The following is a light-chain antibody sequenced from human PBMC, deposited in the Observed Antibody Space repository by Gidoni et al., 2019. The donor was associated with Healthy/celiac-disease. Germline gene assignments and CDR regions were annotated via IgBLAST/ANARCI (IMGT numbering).Light chain of an antibody. J-gene: IGKJ2*01. V-gene: IGKV1-39*01. CDR1: QSISSY. Sequence: DIQMTKSPSSLSASVGDRVTITCRASQSISSYLNWYQQKPGKAPKLLIYAASSLQSGVPSRFSGSGSGTDFTLTISSLQPEDFATYYCQQSYSTPQTVGQGTKLEIK. CDR3: QQSYSTPQT. CDR2: AAS.